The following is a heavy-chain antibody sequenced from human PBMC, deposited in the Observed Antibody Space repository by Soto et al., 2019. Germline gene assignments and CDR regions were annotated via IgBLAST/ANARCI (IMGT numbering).Heavy chain of an antibody. V-gene: IGHV3-30*01. Sequence: QVQLVESGGGVVQPGRSLRLSCEASGFTFTNCAMHWVRQAPGKGLEWVAVVGSDGMHKYYGDFVKGRFTIYRDTSENTVYLQMDRLTSEDTAVYDCARDVIVDAPDYFHYWGRGTLVTVSS. CDR3: ARDVIVDAPDYFHY. J-gene: IGHJ4*02. CDR1: GFTFTNCA. D-gene: IGHD1-26*01. CDR2: VGSDGMHK.